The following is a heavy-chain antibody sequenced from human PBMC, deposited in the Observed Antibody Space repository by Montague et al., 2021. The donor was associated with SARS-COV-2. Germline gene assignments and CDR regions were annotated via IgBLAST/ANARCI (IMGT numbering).Heavy chain of an antibody. J-gene: IGHJ4*02. V-gene: IGHV4-38-2*02. Sequence: SETLSLTCTVSGGSISSGSYWGWIRQPPGKGLEWIGTSDHSGITXXSPXXXSRVTISLDTSKNQFSLNLDSVTASDTAMYYCARVTSAVAGANFYFDYWGQGTLVTVSS. CDR3: ARVTSAVAGANFYFDY. D-gene: IGHD4/OR15-4a*01. CDR1: GGSISSGSY. CDR2: SDHSGIT.